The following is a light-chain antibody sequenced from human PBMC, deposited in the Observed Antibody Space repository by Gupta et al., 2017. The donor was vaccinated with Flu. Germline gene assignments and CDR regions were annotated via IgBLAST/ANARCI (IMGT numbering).Light chain of an antibody. J-gene: IGLJ3*02. CDR2: KDS. CDR3: QSANTSTIWV. V-gene: IGLV3-25*02. Sequence: SYELTQPPSVSVSPGQTARITCTGDAWPKQYAYWYRQKPGQAPMAVIYKDSERPSGIPERFSGCSSETTVTLTISIVQAENEADYYSQSANTSTIWVFSGGTKLTVL. CDR1: AWPKQY.